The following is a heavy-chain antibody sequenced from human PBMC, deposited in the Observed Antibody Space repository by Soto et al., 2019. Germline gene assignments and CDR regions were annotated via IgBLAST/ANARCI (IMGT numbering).Heavy chain of an antibody. J-gene: IGHJ6*02. D-gene: IGHD6-6*01. CDR1: GFTFGSYA. Sequence: GGSLRLSCAASGFTFGSYAMSWVRQAPGKGLEWVSTISGSGDSTYYADSVKGRFTISRDNSKNTLYLQMNSLRAEDTAVYYCATPLYSSSNYYYYGMDVWGQGTTVTV. CDR3: ATPLYSSSNYYYYGMDV. V-gene: IGHV3-23*01. CDR2: ISGSGDST.